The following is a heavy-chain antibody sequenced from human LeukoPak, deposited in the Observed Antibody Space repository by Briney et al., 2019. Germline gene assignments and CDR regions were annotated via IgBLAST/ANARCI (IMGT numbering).Heavy chain of an antibody. CDR2: IGGLGGST. CDR3: ARDLGDYGGNSGGLDY. D-gene: IGHD4-23*01. J-gene: IGHJ4*02. Sequence: GGSLRLSCAASGFTFSSYAMSWVRQAPGKGLEWVSSIGGLGGSTFYAVSVKGRFTISRDNSKNTLYLQMNSLRAEDTAVYYCARDLGDYGGNSGGLDYWGQGTLVTVSS. CDR1: GFTFSSYA. V-gene: IGHV3-23*01.